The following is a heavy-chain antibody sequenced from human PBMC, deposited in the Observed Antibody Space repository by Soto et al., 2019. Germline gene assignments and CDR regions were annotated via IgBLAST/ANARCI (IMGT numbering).Heavy chain of an antibody. CDR2: IWYDGSNK. Sequence: QVQLVESGGGVVQPGRSLRLSCAASGFTFSSYGVHWVRQAPGKGLEWVAVIWYDGSNKYYADSVKGRFTISRDNSKNTLYLQMNSLRAEDTAVYYCARSAVIPAAMGHDAFDIWGQGTMVTVSS. V-gene: IGHV3-33*01. J-gene: IGHJ3*02. CDR3: ARSAVIPAAMGHDAFDI. D-gene: IGHD2-2*01. CDR1: GFTFSSYG.